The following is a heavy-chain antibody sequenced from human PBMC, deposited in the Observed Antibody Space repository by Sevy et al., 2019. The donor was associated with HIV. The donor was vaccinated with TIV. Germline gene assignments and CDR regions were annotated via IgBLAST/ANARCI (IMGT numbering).Heavy chain of an antibody. V-gene: IGHV1-24*01. D-gene: IGHD3-22*01. Sequence: ASVKVSCKISGNTLTGLSMHWVRQAPGKGLEWMVGFDPEDGEIIYAQKFQGRVTLTEDTSTDTAYMELSSLRSEDTAVYYCASSRDYYDSHGSNFNYWGQGILVTVSS. CDR3: ASSRDYYDSHGSNFNY. CDR2: FDPEDGEI. CDR1: GNTLTGLS. J-gene: IGHJ4*02.